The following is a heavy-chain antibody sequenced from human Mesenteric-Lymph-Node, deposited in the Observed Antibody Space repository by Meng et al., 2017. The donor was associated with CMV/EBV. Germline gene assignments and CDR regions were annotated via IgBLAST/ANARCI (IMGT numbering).Heavy chain of an antibody. D-gene: IGHD3-9*01. Sequence: QWGAGLLNPSETLSVTRAVYGGSFSGYYWNWIRQSPEKGLEWIGEINHSGSTTYNPSFTSRIIISVDTSTNQISLNMSSVTAADTAVYYCARGSSYDILTGYFDYWGQGALVTVSS. CDR1: GGSFSGYY. J-gene: IGHJ4*02. CDR2: INHSGST. V-gene: IGHV4-34*01. CDR3: ARGSSYDILTGYFDY.